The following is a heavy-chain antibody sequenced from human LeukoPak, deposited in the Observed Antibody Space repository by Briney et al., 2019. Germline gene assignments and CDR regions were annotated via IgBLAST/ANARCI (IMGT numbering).Heavy chain of an antibody. CDR1: GGSFSGYY. D-gene: IGHD3-10*01. J-gene: IGHJ5*02. CDR2: INHSGST. Sequence: SETLSLTCAVYGGSFSGYYWSWIRQPPGKGLEWIGEINHSGSTNYNPSLKSRVTISVDTSKNQFSLKLSSVTAADTAVYYCARLALWFGDRSGLDPWGQGTLVTVSS. V-gene: IGHV4-34*01. CDR3: ARLALWFGDRSGLDP.